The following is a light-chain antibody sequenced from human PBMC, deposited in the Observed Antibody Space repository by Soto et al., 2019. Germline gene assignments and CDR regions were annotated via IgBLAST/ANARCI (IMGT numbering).Light chain of an antibody. CDR2: EVS. CDR3: TSYRSSSIPVV. Sequence: QSVLTQPASVSGSPGQSITISCTGTSSDVGGYNYVSWYQHHPGKAPKLMIYEVSNRPSGVSNRFSGSKSGNTASLTISGLQTEDEADYYCTSYRSSSIPVVFGGGTKLTVL. CDR1: SSDVGGYNY. J-gene: IGLJ2*01. V-gene: IGLV2-14*01.